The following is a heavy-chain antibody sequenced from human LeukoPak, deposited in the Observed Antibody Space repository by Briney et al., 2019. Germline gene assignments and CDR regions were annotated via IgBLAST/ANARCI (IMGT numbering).Heavy chain of an antibody. CDR3: ARYKSALSHNDAFDI. CDR2: MHHSGST. CDR1: GDSIISGDYY. V-gene: IGHV4-30-2*01. D-gene: IGHD1-14*01. Sequence: SETLSLTCTVSGDSIISGDYYWSWIRQPPGKGPEWIGYMHHSGSTYSKPSLRSRATISVDRSKNQFSLKLTSVTAADTAVYYCARYKSALSHNDAFDIWGQGTRVTVSS. J-gene: IGHJ3*02.